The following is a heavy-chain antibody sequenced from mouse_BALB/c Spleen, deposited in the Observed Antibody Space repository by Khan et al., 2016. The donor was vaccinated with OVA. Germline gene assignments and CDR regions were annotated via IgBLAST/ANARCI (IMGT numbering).Heavy chain of an antibody. CDR1: GYTFTRYW. CDR2: IYPGDGDT. V-gene: IGHV1-87*01. CDR3: ASHYGHYFDY. D-gene: IGHD1-1*02. Sequence: QVQLQQSGAELARPGASVKLSCKASGYTFTRYWMLWVKQRPGQGLEWIGAIYPGDGDTKYTHKFKGKATLTADKSSSSAYMQLSSLASEDSAVYYCASHYGHYFDYWGQGTTLTVSS. J-gene: IGHJ2*01.